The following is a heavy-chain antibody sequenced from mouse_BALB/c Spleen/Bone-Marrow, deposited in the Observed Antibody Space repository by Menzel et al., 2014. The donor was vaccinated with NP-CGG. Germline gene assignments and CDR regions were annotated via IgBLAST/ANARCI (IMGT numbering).Heavy chain of an antibody. CDR2: IDPANGNT. CDR3: ARLITTDY. V-gene: IGHV14-3*02. J-gene: IGHJ2*01. CDR1: GFNIKDTY. Sequence: EVQLQQSGAELVKPGASVKLSCTASGFNIKDTYMHWVKQRPEQGLEWIGRIDPANGNTKYDPKFQGKATITADTSSNTAYLQLSSLSSEDTAVYYCARLITTDYWGQGTTLTVSS. D-gene: IGHD2-4*01.